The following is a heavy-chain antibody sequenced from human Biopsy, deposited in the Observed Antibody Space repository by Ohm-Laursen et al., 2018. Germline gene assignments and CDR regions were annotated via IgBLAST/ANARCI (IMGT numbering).Heavy chain of an antibody. CDR1: GGTLTNHA. Sequence: ASVKVSCKASGGTLTNHAVGWVRQAPGQGLEWVGSFIPLFNTANYAAKFQGRVTLTADKSTTTAYMELSSLRSEDTAIYYCARFPLGAYDDSGSYRAVEHWYFDLWGRGTLVTVSS. CDR3: ARFPLGAYDDSGSYRAVEHWYFDL. V-gene: IGHV1-69*06. D-gene: IGHD3-22*01. CDR2: FIPLFNTA. J-gene: IGHJ2*01.